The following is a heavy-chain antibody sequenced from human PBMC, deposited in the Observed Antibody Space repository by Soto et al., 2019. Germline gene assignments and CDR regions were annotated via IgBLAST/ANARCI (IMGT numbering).Heavy chain of an antibody. Sequence: VGSLRLSCAASGLTLRGYWMHWVRQAPEKGLSWVSRINTDGSSTKYADSVKGRFTISRDNAKDTLFLQMNGLTVEDTAVYYCVRATARGDDWGPGTLVTVSS. D-gene: IGHD4-4*01. CDR3: VRATARGDD. V-gene: IGHV3-74*01. CDR1: GLTLRGYW. J-gene: IGHJ4*02. CDR2: INTDGSST.